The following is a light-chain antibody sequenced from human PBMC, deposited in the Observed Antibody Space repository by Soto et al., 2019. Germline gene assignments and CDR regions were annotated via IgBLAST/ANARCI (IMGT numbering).Light chain of an antibody. Sequence: EIVLTRSPGTLSLSPGERATLSCRASRSVSSSYLAWYQQKPGQAPRLLIYGASSRATGIPDRFSGSGSGTDFTLTISRLEPEDFAVYYCQQYGSSPFTFGPGTKVDIK. CDR1: RSVSSSY. CDR2: GAS. CDR3: QQYGSSPFT. J-gene: IGKJ3*01. V-gene: IGKV3-20*01.